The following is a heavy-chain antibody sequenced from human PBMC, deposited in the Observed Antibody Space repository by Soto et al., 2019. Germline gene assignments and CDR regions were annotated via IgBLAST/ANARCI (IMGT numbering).Heavy chain of an antibody. CDR1: GGTFSSYA. Sequence: GASVKVSCKASGGTFSSYAISWVRQAPGQGLEWMGGIIPIFGTANYAQKFQGRVTITADESTGTAYMELSSLRSEDTAVYYCARDGLLFRVDDYYYYGMDVWGQGTTVTVSS. CDR3: ARDGLLFRVDDYYYYGMDV. J-gene: IGHJ6*02. V-gene: IGHV1-69*13. D-gene: IGHD3-10*02. CDR2: IIPIFGTA.